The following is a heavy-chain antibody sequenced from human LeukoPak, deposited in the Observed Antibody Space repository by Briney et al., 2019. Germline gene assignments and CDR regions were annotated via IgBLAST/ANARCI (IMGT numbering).Heavy chain of an antibody. J-gene: IGHJ6*02. D-gene: IGHD3-22*01. CDR3: ARHGAIRYHYDSRDYYGVDV. CDR2: IYYSGST. CDR1: GGSISSYY. V-gene: IGHV4-59*08. Sequence: SETLSLTCTVSGGSISSYYWSWIRQPPGKGLEWIGYIYYSGSTYYNPSLKSRVTISVDTSKNQFSLKLSSVTAADTAVYYCARHGAIRYHYDSRDYYGVDVWGHGTAVTVSS.